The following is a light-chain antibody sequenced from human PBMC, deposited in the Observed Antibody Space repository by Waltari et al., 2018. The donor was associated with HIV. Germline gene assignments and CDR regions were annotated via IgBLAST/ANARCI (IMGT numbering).Light chain of an antibody. CDR1: TSNIGIKT. CDR2: GNY. V-gene: IGLV1-44*01. CDR3: ASWDASLNGWV. Sequence: QSVVTQPPSVSGTPGQTVTISCSGSTSNIGIKTVNWYQHLPGTAPKRLIYGNYQRPSGVLDRFSASKSGTSASLAISGLQSEDEADYYCASWDASLNGWVFGGGTKLTVL. J-gene: IGLJ3*02.